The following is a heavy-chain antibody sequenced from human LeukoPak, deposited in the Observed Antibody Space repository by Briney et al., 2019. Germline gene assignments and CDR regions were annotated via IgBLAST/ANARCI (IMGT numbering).Heavy chain of an antibody. D-gene: IGHD3-22*01. Sequence: GGTLRLSCAASGFTFSSYEMNWVRQAPGKGLEWVSYISSSGSTIYYADSVKGRFTISRDNANNSLYLQMNSLRAEDTAVYYCARDPTYDSSGYGSQYYFDYWGQGTLVTVSS. J-gene: IGHJ4*02. V-gene: IGHV3-48*03. CDR3: ARDPTYDSSGYGSQYYFDY. CDR2: ISSSGSTI. CDR1: GFTFSSYE.